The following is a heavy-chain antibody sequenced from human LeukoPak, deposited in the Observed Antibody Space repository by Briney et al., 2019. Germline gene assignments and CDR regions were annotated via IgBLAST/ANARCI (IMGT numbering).Heavy chain of an antibody. CDR2: IHYSGST. D-gene: IGHD1-26*01. CDR1: GGSISSYC. V-gene: IGHV4-59*08. Sequence: SEPLSLTCTVSGGSISSYCWSWIRQPPGKGLEWIGYIHYSGSTNYNPSLKSRVTISVDTSKNQFSLKLSSVTAADTAVYYCARLVGATTPLDIWGQGTMVTVSS. J-gene: IGHJ3*02. CDR3: ARLVGATTPLDI.